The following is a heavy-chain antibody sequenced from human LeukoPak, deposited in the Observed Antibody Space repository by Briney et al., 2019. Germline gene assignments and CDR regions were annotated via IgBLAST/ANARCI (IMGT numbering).Heavy chain of an antibody. CDR2: IKQDGSEK. CDR1: GFTFSSYW. J-gene: IGHJ4*02. D-gene: IGHD3-22*01. V-gene: IGHV3-7*01. CDR3: AKLSRGHYYDSSGYYYGENY. Sequence: GGSLRLSCAASGFTFSSYWMSWVRQAPGKGLEWVANIKQDGSEKYYVDSVKGRFTISRDNAKNTLYLQMNSLRAEDTAVYYCAKLSRGHYYDSSGYYYGENYWGQGTLVTVSS.